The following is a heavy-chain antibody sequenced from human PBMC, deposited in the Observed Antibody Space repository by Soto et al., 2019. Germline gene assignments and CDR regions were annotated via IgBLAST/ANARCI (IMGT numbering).Heavy chain of an antibody. Sequence: ASVKVSCKASGYTFTSYGISWVRQAPGQGLEWMGWISAYNGNTNYAQKLQGRVTMTTDTSTSTAYMELRSLRSDDTAVYYCARVSAGYCTNGVCFRSWFDSWGQGTLVTVSS. D-gene: IGHD2-8*01. V-gene: IGHV1-18*01. CDR1: GYTFTSYG. CDR3: ARVSAGYCTNGVCFRSWFDS. CDR2: ISAYNGNT. J-gene: IGHJ5*01.